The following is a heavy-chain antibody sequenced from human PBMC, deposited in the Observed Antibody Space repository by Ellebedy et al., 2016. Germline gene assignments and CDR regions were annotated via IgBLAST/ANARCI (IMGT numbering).Heavy chain of an antibody. V-gene: IGHV3-33*06. J-gene: IGHJ4*02. CDR3: AKGAVAGSSGWIRADS. CDR2: IWYDGTYK. CDR1: GFTFSSYG. D-gene: IGHD6-19*01. Sequence: GESLKISCAASGFTFSSYGMHWVRQAPGKGLEWVAVIWYDGTYKYYAHSVKGRFTISRDNSKNTLYLQMNSLRVEDTAVYFCAKGAVAGSSGWIRADSWGQGTQVIVSS.